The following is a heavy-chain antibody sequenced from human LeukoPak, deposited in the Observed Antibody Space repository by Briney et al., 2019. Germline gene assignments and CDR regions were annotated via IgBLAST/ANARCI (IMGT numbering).Heavy chain of an antibody. J-gene: IGHJ5*02. CDR3: ARDSGFWSGYSRYNWFDP. CDR2: INPNSGGT. CDR1: GYTFTGYY. D-gene: IGHD3-3*01. Sequence: ASVKVSCKASGYTFTGYYMHWVRQAPGQGLEWMGRINPNSGGTNYAQKFQGRVTMTRDTSISTAYMELSRLRSDDTAVYYCARDSGFWSGYSRYNWFDPWGQGTLVTVSS. V-gene: IGHV1-2*06.